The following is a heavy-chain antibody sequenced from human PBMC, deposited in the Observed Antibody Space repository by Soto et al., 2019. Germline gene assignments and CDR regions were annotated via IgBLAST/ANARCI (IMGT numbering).Heavy chain of an antibody. V-gene: IGHV4-34*01. D-gene: IGHD1-1*01. CDR2: INHSGST. Sequence: PSETLSLTCAVYGGSSSGYYWSWIRQPPGKGLEWIGEINHSGSTNYNPSLKSRVTISVDTSKNQFSLKLSSVTAADTAVYYCARRERPKNWFDPWGQGTLVTVSS. CDR3: ARRERPKNWFDP. CDR1: GGSSSGYY. J-gene: IGHJ5*02.